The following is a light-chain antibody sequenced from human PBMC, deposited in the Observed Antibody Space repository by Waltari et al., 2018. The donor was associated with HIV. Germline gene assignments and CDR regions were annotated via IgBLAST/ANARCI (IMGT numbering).Light chain of an antibody. CDR1: TTDIGGYNY. CDR3: CSYTKLTTHYVL. CDR2: GVP. V-gene: IGLV2-14*03. J-gene: IGLJ2*01. Sequence: QSALPQPASVSGSPAQSITISCNGTTTDIGGYNYFAWYQRHHDKPTKLLIFGVPNRPSGIARRFSGSKSGNTTSLTISGLQAEDEADYYCCSYTKLTTHYVLFGGGTKLTVL.